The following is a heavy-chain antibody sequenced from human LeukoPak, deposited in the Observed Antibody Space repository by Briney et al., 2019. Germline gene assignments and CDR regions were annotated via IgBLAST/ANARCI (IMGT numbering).Heavy chain of an antibody. CDR1: GYTFTDCY. CDR2: ITPKSGGT. Sequence: GASVKVSCKASGYTFTDCYIHWVRQAPGQGLEWMGWITPKSGGTNSAQKFQGRVTMTRDTSISTAYMELSRLRSDDTAVYYCARESGSPMDYWGQGTLVTVSS. CDR3: ARESGSPMDY. D-gene: IGHD1-26*01. V-gene: IGHV1-2*02. J-gene: IGHJ4*02.